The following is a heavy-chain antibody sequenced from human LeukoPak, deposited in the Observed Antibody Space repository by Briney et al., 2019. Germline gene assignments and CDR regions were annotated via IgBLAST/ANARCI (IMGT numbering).Heavy chain of an antibody. V-gene: IGHV1-24*01. D-gene: IGHD3-9*01. CDR1: GYTLTELS. CDR3: ATDILTGAGWYFDY. CDR2: FDPEDGET. J-gene: IGHJ4*02. Sequence: ASVKVTCKVSGYTLTELSMHWVRQAPGKGLEWMGGFDPEDGETIYAQKFQGRVTMTEDTSTDTAYMELSSLRSEDTAVYYCATDILTGAGWYFDYWGQGTLVTVSS.